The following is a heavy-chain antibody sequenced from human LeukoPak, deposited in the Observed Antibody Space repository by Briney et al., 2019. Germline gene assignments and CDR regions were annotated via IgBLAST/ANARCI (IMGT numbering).Heavy chain of an antibody. D-gene: IGHD2-2*01. CDR2: IYYSGST. CDR3: SREGPDIVVVPADRNWFDP. Sequence: SETLSLTCTVSGGSISSYYWSWIRQPPGKGLEWIGYIYYSGSTNYNPSLKSRVTISVDTSKNQFSLKLSSVTAADTAVYYCSREGPDIVVVPADRNWFDPWGQGTLVTVSS. J-gene: IGHJ5*02. V-gene: IGHV4-59*01. CDR1: GGSISSYY.